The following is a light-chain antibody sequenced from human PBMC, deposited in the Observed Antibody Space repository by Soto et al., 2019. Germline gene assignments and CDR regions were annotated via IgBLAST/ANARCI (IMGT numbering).Light chain of an antibody. CDR2: NNN. Sequence: QALVTQPPSASGTPGQRVTISCSGSSSNIGSNTVNWYQQLPGTAPKLLIYNNNQRPSGVPDRFSGSKSGTSASLAISGLQSEDEADYYCAAWDDSLNGLFGGGTQLTVL. V-gene: IGLV1-44*01. J-gene: IGLJ7*01. CDR1: SSNIGSNT. CDR3: AAWDDSLNGL.